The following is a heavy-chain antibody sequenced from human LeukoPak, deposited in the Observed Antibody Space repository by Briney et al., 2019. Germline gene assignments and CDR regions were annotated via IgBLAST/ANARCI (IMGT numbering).Heavy chain of an antibody. D-gene: IGHD3-10*01. Sequence: PGGSLRLSCAASGFTFSSYGMHWVRQAPGKGLEWVANIKQDGSEKYYVDSVKGRFTISRDNAKNSLYLQMNSLRAEDTAVYYCARDGGDLWFGESRGYYFDYWGQGTLVTVSS. J-gene: IGHJ4*02. V-gene: IGHV3-7*03. CDR2: IKQDGSEK. CDR3: ARDGGDLWFGESRGYYFDY. CDR1: GFTFSSYG.